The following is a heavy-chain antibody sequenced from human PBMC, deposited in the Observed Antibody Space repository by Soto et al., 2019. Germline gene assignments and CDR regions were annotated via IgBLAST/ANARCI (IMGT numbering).Heavy chain of an antibody. V-gene: IGHV3-30*18. CDR1: GFTFSDYA. D-gene: IGHD5-18*01. CDR2: ISFDGSSQ. Sequence: QVQLVESGGGVVQPGRSLRLSCAASGFTFSDYAIHWVRQGRGKGLEWVAVISFDGSSQYYSDSVTGRFTISRDNSTNAVYVYMTGLRADDTAVYSCAKPREQGYSYCCIDSCGQGTMVTFAS. CDR3: AKPREQGYSYCCIDS. J-gene: IGHJ4*02.